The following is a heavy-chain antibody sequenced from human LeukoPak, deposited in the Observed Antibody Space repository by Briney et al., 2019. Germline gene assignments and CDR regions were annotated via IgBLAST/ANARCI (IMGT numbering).Heavy chain of an antibody. V-gene: IGHV3-33*08. CDR2: IWYDGRNN. CDR3: AMRVASLCFLYGMDV. Sequence: GGSLRLSCAASGFTFSSYSGNWVRQAPGKGLEWVAVIWYDGRNNYYADSVKGRFTISRDNSKTTLYLLMNSLRAEDTAVYYCAMRVASLCFLYGMDVWGEGTAVTVSS. CDR1: GFTFSSYS. J-gene: IGHJ6*01. D-gene: IGHD2-15*01.